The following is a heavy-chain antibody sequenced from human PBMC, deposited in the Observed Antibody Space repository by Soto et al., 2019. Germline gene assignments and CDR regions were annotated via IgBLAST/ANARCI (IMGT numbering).Heavy chain of an antibody. CDR3: DRRPGI. CDR2: IYYSGST. V-gene: IGHV4-31*01. J-gene: IGHJ4*01. Sequence: QVQLQESGPGLVKPSQTLSLTCTVSGGSISSGGYYWSWIRQHPGKGLEWIGFIYYSGSTYYNPSLQTLVTQSVHTSENQSSLQLSSVTAADTAVYYCDRRPGIWCHGTLVTVSS. D-gene: IGHD6-6*01. CDR1: GGSISSGGYY.